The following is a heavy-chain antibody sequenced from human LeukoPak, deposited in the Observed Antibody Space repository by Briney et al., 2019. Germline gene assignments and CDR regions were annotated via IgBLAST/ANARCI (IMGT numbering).Heavy chain of an antibody. CDR3: AKYSSSWYSMRYYYYYMDV. V-gene: IGHV3-9*01. J-gene: IGHJ6*03. D-gene: IGHD6-13*01. CDR2: ISWNSDKI. Sequence: GGSLRLSCAASGFTFDDYAMHWVRQAPGKGLEWVSGISWNSDKIGYADSVKGRFTISRDNAKNSLYLQMNSLRAEDTAVYYCAKYSSSWYSMRYYYYYMDVWGKGTTVTISS. CDR1: GFTFDDYA.